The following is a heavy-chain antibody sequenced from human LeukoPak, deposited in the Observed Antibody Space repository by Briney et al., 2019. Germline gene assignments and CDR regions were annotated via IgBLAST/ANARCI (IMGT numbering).Heavy chain of an antibody. CDR2: IYPRDSDT. V-gene: IGHV5-51*01. CDR3: ARHVTTASAARGFDI. D-gene: IGHD1-14*01. CDR1: GYFFTSYW. J-gene: IGHJ3*02. Sequence: RGESLKISCKGSGYFFTSYWINWVRQMPGKGLEWMGIIYPRDSDTRYSPSFQGQVTISADKSINTAYLQWSGLKASDTAVYYCARHVTTASAARGFDIWGQGTMVTVSS.